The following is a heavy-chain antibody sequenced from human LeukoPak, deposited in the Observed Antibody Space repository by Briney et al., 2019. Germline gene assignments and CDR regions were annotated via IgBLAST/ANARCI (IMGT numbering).Heavy chain of an antibody. J-gene: IGHJ6*03. Sequence: SETLSLTCTVSGGSISSHYWSWIRQPPGKGLEWIGYIYYSGSTNYNPSLKSRVTISVDTSKNQFSLKLSSVTAADTAVYYCASGYYYDSSGYPRGWYYYYHMDVWGKGTTVTVSS. CDR2: IYYSGST. D-gene: IGHD3-22*01. V-gene: IGHV4-59*11. CDR1: GGSISSHY. CDR3: ASGYYYDSSGYPRGWYYYYHMDV.